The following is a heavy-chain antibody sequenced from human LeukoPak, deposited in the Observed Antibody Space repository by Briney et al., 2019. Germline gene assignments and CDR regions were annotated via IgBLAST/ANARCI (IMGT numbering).Heavy chain of an antibody. D-gene: IGHD3-22*01. CDR2: ISHSGST. CDR1: GVSFSDYF. CDR3: VTYYYGSSAPKSNY. J-gene: IGHJ4*02. V-gene: IGHV4-34*01. Sequence: SETLSLSCAVYGVSFSDYFWSWSRQPPGKGLERIGEISHSGSTTYNPSLRSRVTISGDTSKQQFSLKLSSVTAADTAVYYCVTYYYGSSAPKSNYWGQGILVTVSS.